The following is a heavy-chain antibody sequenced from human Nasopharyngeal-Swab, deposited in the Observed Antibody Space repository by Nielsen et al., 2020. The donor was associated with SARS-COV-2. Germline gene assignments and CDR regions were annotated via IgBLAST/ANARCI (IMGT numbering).Heavy chain of an antibody. V-gene: IGHV1-69*06. D-gene: IGHD3-22*01. CDR3: ARGGRYYYDSSGYYGSCWFDP. Sequence: WVRQAPGQGLEWMGGIIPIFGTANYAQKFQGRVTITADKSTSTAYMELSSLRSEDTAVYYCARGGRYYYDSSGYYGSCWFDPWGQGTLVTVSS. J-gene: IGHJ5*02. CDR2: IIPIFGTA.